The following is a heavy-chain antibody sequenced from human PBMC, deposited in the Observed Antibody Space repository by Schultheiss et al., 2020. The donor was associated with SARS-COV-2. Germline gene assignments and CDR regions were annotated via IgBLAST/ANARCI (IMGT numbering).Heavy chain of an antibody. Sequence: GGSLRLSCAVSGFTFSNYGMHWVRQAPGKGLEWVAVISNDGSKEEYADSVKGRFTISRDNSKNTLYLQMNSLRAEDTAVYYCAREQWLAFDYWGQGTLVTVSS. CDR3: AREQWLAFDY. D-gene: IGHD6-19*01. V-gene: IGHV3-30*03. CDR2: ISNDGSKE. CDR1: GFTFSNYG. J-gene: IGHJ4*02.